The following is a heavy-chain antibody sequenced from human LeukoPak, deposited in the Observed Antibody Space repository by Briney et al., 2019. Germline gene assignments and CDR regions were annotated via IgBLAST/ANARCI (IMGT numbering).Heavy chain of an antibody. Sequence: GASVKVSCKASGGTFSSYAISWVRQAPGQGLEWMGGIIPIFGTANYAQKFQGRVTITADESTSTAYMELSSLRSEDTAVYYCARKEFGYSSSWYNWFDPWGQGTLVTVSS. J-gene: IGHJ5*02. V-gene: IGHV1-69*13. D-gene: IGHD6-13*01. CDR2: IIPIFGTA. CDR1: GGTFSSYA. CDR3: ARKEFGYSSSWYNWFDP.